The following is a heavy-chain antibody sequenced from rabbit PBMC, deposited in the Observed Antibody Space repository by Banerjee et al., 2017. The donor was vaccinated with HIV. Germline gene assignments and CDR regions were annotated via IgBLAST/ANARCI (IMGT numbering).Heavy chain of an antibody. J-gene: IGHJ4*01. CDR2: IYAGSSGST. CDR1: GFSLSIYE. V-gene: IGHV1S45*01. CDR3: ARDLAGVIGWNFNL. D-gene: IGHD4-1*01. Sequence: QEQLEESGGGLVQPEGSLTLTCKASGFSLSIYEMCWVRQAPGKGLEWIACIYAGSSGSTYYANWAKGRFTISKTSSTTVTLQMTSLTAADTATYFCARDLAGVIGWNFNLWGPGTLHRL.